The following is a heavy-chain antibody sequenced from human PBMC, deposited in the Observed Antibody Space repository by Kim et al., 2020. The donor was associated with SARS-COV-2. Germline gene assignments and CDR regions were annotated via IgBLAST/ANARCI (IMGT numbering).Heavy chain of an antibody. V-gene: IGHV4-39*01. D-gene: IGHD1-26*01. CDR3: ARTPLIVGASDY. J-gene: IGHJ4*02. CDR2: IYYSGST. CDR1: GGSISSSSYY. Sequence: SETLSLTCTVSGGSISSSSYYWGWIRQPPGKGLEWIGSIYYSGSTYYNPSLKSRVTISVDTSKNQFSLKLSSVTAADTAVYYCARTPLIVGASDYWGQGTLVTVSS.